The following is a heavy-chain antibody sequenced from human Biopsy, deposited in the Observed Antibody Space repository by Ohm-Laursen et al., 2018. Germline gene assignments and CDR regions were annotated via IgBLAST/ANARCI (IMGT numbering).Heavy chain of an antibody. CDR1: GDSISSYY. Sequence: SETLSLTCTVSGDSISSYYWSWIRQPPGKGLEWIGYVYYTGSTDYNPSLQSRVTTSVDTSKNHFSLRLRSVTPADTAIYCARDRGYYSDRTVPGYFDLWGRGTLVTVSS. CDR2: VYYTGST. V-gene: IGHV4-59*01. J-gene: IGHJ2*01. D-gene: IGHD3-22*01. CDR3: ARDRGYYSDRTVPGYFDL.